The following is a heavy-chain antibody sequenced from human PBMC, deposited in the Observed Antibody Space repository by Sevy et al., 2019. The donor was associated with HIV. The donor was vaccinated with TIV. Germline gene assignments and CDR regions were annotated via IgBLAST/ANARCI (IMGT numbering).Heavy chain of an antibody. D-gene: IGHD3-22*01. Sequence: GGSLRLSCAASGITFSDHYMSWIRQAPGKGLEWVAYITNSATTKYYADSVKGRFTISRDNARNSLYLQMNSLTADDAAVYYCVRDSPYTSDDHWYFGIDVWGQGTTVTVSS. V-gene: IGHV3-11*01. CDR3: VRDSPYTSDDHWYFGIDV. CDR2: ITNSATTK. J-gene: IGHJ6*02. CDR1: GITFSDHY.